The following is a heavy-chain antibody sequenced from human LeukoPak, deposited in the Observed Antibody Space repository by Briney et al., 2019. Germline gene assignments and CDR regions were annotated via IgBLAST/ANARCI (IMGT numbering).Heavy chain of an antibody. V-gene: IGHV1-18*01. CDR3: ARDYGDYESNNWFDP. J-gene: IGHJ5*02. D-gene: IGHD4-17*01. CDR1: GYTFTSYG. CDR2: ISAYNGNT. Sequence: GASVKVSCKASGYTFTSYGISWVRQAPGQGLEWMGWISAYNGNTNYAQKLQGRVTMTTDTSTSTAYMELRSLRSDDTAVYYCARDYGDYESNNWFDPWGQGTLVTVSS.